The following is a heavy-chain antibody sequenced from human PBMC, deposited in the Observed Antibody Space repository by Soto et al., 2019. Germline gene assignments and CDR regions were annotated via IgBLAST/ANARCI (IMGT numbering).Heavy chain of an antibody. D-gene: IGHD1-26*01. Sequence: PSETLSLTCIVSGASISTGGYSWSWIRQPPGKGPEWIGYIYESGRTYYKPSLKSRASISMDKSRNQFSVRLTSVIAADTAVYFCARGDRYSGSFSDYFDPWGQGTLVTVSS. J-gene: IGHJ5*02. V-gene: IGHV4-30-2*01. CDR2: IYESGRT. CDR3: ARGDRYSGSFSDYFDP. CDR1: GASISTGGYS.